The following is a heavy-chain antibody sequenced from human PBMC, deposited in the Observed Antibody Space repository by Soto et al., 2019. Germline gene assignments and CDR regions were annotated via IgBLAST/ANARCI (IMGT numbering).Heavy chain of an antibody. D-gene: IGHD6-19*01. CDR3: ARDMRSSGWYPYYYYGMDV. J-gene: IGHJ6*02. Sequence: SETLSLTCAVSGGSISSSNWWSWVRQPPGKGLEWIGEIYHSGSTNYNPSLKSRVTISVDKSKNQFSLKLSSVTAADTAVYYCARDMRSSGWYPYYYYGMDVWGQGTTVTVSS. CDR2: IYHSGST. V-gene: IGHV4-4*02. CDR1: GGSISSSNW.